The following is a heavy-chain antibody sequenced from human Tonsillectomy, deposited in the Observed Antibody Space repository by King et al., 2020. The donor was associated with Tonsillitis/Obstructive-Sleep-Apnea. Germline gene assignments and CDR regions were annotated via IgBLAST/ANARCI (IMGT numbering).Heavy chain of an antibody. Sequence: VQLVESGAEVKKPGESLRISCKGSGYSFTSYWISWVRQMPGKGLEWMGRIDPSDSYTNYSPSFQGHVTISADKSISTAYLQWSSLKASDTAMYYCARHVYYYDSSGYYLRTYYYGMDVWAKGPRSPSP. CDR1: GYSFTSYW. CDR3: ARHVYYYDSSGYYLRTYYYGMDV. D-gene: IGHD3-22*01. CDR2: IDPSDSYT. J-gene: IGHJ6*02. V-gene: IGHV5-10-1*03.